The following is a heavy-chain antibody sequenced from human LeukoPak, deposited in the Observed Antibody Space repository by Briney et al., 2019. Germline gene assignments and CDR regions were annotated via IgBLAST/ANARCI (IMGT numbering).Heavy chain of an antibody. D-gene: IGHD5-24*01. Sequence: ASVKVSCKASGYTFTNYYMHWVRQAPGQGLEWMGMIVPSSGGTAYAQKFQGKFTMTRETSTSTVYMELNSLTSDDTAVYSCARDYRRDGYNRGVDHWGQGTLVTVSS. CDR2: IVPSSGGT. J-gene: IGHJ4*02. V-gene: IGHV1-46*01. CDR1: GYTFTNYY. CDR3: ARDYRRDGYNRGVDH.